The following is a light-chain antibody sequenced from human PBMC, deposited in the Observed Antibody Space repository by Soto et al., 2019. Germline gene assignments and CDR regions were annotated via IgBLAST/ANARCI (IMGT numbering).Light chain of an antibody. V-gene: IGKV3-20*01. CDR3: QQYGSSPPWT. CDR2: GAS. Sequence: EIVLTQSPGTLSLSPGERATLSCRASQSVSSSYLAWYQQKPGQAPRLLMYGASSRATGIPDRFSGSGSETDFTLTISRLEPEDFAVYYCQQYGSSPPWTFGQGTRWISN. J-gene: IGKJ1*01. CDR1: QSVSSSY.